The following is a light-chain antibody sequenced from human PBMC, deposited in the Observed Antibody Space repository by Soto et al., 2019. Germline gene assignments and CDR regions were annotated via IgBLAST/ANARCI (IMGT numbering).Light chain of an antibody. CDR3: QESFCMLGT. CDR2: GAS. J-gene: IGKJ1*01. CDR1: QYIGDF. Sequence: DIQMTQSHSSLSASVGDRVTVTCRSSQYIGDFLNWYQQTPGKAPKLLIFGASNLHIGVPSRFSGSGSGTEFTLTINNLQREDFATYYCQESFCMLGTFGRVAKVDIK. V-gene: IGKV1-39*01.